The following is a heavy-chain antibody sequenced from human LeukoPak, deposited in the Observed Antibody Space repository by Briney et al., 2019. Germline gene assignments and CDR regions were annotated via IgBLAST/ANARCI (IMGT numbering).Heavy chain of an antibody. J-gene: IGHJ6*03. V-gene: IGHV1-2*02. Sequence: ASVKVSCKASGYTFTGYYMHWVRQAPGQGLEWMGWINPNSGGTNYAQKFQGRVTMTRDTSISTAYMELSRLRSDDTAVYYCARVCYKVVVVPALGGYYYMDVWGKGTTVTVSS. D-gene: IGHD2-2*01. CDR3: ARVCYKVVVVPALGGYYYMDV. CDR1: GYTFTGYY. CDR2: INPNSGGT.